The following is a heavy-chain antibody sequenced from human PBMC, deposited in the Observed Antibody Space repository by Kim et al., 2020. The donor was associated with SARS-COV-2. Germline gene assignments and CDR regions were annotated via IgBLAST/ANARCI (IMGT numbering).Heavy chain of an antibody. D-gene: IGHD5-12*01. CDR2: IRSKAYGGTT. J-gene: IGHJ6*03. Sequence: GGSLRLSCTASGFTFGDYAMSWVRQAPGKGLEWVGFIRSKAYGGTTEYAASVKGRFTISRDDPKSIAYLQMNSLKTEDTAVYYCTRAHNIGRWAYYYYYYMDVCGKGTTVTVSS. CDR1: GFTFGDYA. CDR3: TRAHNIGRWAYYYYYYMDV. V-gene: IGHV3-49*04.